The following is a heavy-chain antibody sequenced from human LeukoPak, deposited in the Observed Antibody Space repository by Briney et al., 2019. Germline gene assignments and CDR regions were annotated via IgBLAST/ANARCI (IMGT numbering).Heavy chain of an antibody. CDR1: GFTFSTFA. CDR2: IFPSGGEI. J-gene: IGHJ4*02. D-gene: IGHD6-19*01. CDR3: ARAGMYSSGWFDY. Sequence: GRSLRLSCAASGFTFSTFAMLWVRQPRGKGLEWVSSIFPSGGEIHYADSVRGRFTISRDNSKSTLSLQMNSLRAEDTAVYYCARAGMYSSGWFDYWGQGTPVTVSS. V-gene: IGHV3-23*01.